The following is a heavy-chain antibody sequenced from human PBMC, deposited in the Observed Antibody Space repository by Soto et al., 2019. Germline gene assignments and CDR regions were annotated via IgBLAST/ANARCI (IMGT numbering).Heavy chain of an antibody. V-gene: IGHV4-31*03. Sequence: QVQLQESGPGLVKPSQTLSLTCTVSGGSINSGGYYWSWIRQLPGKGLEWIGYIYYSGSTYYNPSLKSRVTISVDTSKNQFSLKLSSVTAADTAVYYCARGERGSYHFYYYAMDVWGQGTTVTVSS. J-gene: IGHJ6*02. CDR2: IYYSGST. CDR3: ARGERGSYHFYYYAMDV. D-gene: IGHD1-26*01. CDR1: GGSINSGGYY.